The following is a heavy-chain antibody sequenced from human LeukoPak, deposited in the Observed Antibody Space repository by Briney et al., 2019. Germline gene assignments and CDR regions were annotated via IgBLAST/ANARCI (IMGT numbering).Heavy chain of an antibody. V-gene: IGHV3-21*01. J-gene: IGHJ6*03. Sequence: GGSLRLSCATAGFTFSGHSMSWVRQAPGKGLEWVSSITSTATHTYYADSVKGRFTISRDNAKNSLYLQMNSLRAEDTAVYYCARDLVTYYYYYMDVWGKGTTVTVSS. D-gene: IGHD5-18*01. CDR2: ITSTATHT. CDR1: GFTFSGHS. CDR3: ARDLVTYYYYYMDV.